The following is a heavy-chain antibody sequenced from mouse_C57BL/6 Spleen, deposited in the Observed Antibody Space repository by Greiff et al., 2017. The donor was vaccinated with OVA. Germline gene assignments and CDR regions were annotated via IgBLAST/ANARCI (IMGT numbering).Heavy chain of an antibody. D-gene: IGHD2-4*01. CDR1: GYSITSGYY. CDR2: ISYDGSN. CDR3: ARDDYDGNYYAMDY. Sequence: DVKLVESGPGLVKPSQSLSLTCSVTGYSITSGYYWNWIRQFPGNKLEWMGYISYDGSNNYNPSLKNRISITRDTSKNQFFLKLNSVTTEDTATYYCARDDYDGNYYAMDYWGQGTSVTVSS. J-gene: IGHJ4*01. V-gene: IGHV3-6*01.